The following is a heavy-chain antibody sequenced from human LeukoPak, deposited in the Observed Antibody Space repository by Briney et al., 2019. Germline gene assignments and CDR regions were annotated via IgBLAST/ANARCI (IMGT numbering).Heavy chain of an antibody. CDR3: ARLDYDYDSSGYSATFDY. V-gene: IGHV4-31*03. J-gene: IGHJ4*02. CDR1: GGSISSGGYY. Sequence: SQTLSLTCTVSGGSISSGGYYWSWIRQHPGKGLEWIGYIYYSGSTYYNPSLKSRVTISVDTSKNQFSLKLSSVAAADTAVYYCARLDYDYDSSGYSATFDYWGQGALVTVSS. CDR2: IYYSGST. D-gene: IGHD3-22*01.